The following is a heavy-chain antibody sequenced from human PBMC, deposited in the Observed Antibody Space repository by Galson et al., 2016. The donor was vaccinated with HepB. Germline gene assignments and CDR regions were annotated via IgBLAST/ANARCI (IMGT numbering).Heavy chain of an antibody. D-gene: IGHD6-13*01. V-gene: IGHV4-59*01. Sequence: ETLSLTCIVSGGSISNYYWTWIRQSPGKALEWIGYIYYSGSTDHNPSLKSRVTISVDTSKNLFSLKLRSVTAADTAVYFCAKMESVATAGTARSNWFDPWGQGTLVTVSS. CDR1: GGSISNYY. J-gene: IGHJ5*02. CDR3: AKMESVATAGTARSNWFDP. CDR2: IYYSGST.